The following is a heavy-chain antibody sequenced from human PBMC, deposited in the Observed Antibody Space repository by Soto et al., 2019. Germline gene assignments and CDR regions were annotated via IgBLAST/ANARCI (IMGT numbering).Heavy chain of an antibody. CDR2: ISGSGGST. V-gene: IGHV3-23*01. J-gene: IGHJ5*02. CDR1: GFTFSSYA. Sequence: GGSLRLSCAASGFTFSSYAMSWVRQAPGKGLEWVSAISGSGGSTYYADSVKGRFTISRDNSKNTLYLQMNSLRAEDTAVYYCAKDLDSYGSSNWFDPWGQGTLVTVSS. D-gene: IGHD5-18*01. CDR3: AKDLDSYGSSNWFDP.